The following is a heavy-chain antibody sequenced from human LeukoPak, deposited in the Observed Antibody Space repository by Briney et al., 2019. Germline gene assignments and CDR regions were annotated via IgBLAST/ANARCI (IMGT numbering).Heavy chain of an antibody. V-gene: IGHV4-4*09. J-gene: IGHJ4*02. CDR1: GGSISSYY. Sequence: SETLSLTCTVSGGSISSYYWSWIRQPPGKGLEWIGYIYNSGSTNYNPSLKSRVTISVDTSKNQFSLKLSSVTAADTAVYYCARSNMFRGVFLDYWGQGTLVSVSS. CDR3: ARSNMFRGVFLDY. D-gene: IGHD3-10*01. CDR2: IYNSGST.